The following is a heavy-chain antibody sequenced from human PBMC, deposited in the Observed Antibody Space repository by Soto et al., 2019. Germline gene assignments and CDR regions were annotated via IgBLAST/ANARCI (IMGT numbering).Heavy chain of an antibody. Sequence: PGESLKISCMGSGYKVSTWHNFTSYWIAWVRQMPGEGLEWMGIIYPGDSDTRYSPSFQGQVTISADKSINSVYLQWSSLKASDTATYYCVRHVDIMLAIMDAWGQGTTVTVSS. CDR2: IYPGDSDT. D-gene: IGHD2-8*01. J-gene: IGHJ6*02. V-gene: IGHV5-51*01. CDR1: GYKVSTWHNFTSYW. CDR3: VRHVDIMLAIMDA.